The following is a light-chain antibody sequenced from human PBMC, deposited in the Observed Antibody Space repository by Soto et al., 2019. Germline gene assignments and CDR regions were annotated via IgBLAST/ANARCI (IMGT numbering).Light chain of an antibody. Sequence: QAVVTQVPSLTVSPGGTVTLTCGSSTGAVTSGHYPYWFQQKPGQAPRTLIYDTSNKYSWTPARFSGSLLGGKAALTLSGAQHEDEAEYYFLLSYSGASVVFGGGTKVTVL. V-gene: IGLV7-46*01. CDR1: TGAVTSGHY. CDR2: DTS. J-gene: IGLJ2*01. CDR3: LLSYSGASVV.